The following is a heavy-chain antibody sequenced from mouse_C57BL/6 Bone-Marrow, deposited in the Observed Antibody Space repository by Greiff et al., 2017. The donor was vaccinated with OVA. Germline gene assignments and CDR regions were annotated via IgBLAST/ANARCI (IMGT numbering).Heavy chain of an antibody. CDR3: ARRGIITTVVDGYFDV. CDR1: GYAFTNYL. J-gene: IGHJ1*03. D-gene: IGHD1-1*01. CDR2: INPGSGGT. Sequence: VQLQQSGAELVRPGTSVKVSCKASGYAFTNYLIEWVKQRPGQGLEWIGVINPGSGGTNYNEKFKGKATLTADKSSSTAYMQLSSLTSEDSAVYFCARRGIITTVVDGYFDVWGTGTTVTVSS. V-gene: IGHV1-54*01.